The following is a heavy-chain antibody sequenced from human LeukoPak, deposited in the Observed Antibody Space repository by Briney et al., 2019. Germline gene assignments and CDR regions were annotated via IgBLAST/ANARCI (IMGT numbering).Heavy chain of an antibody. V-gene: IGHV4-59*01. J-gene: IGHJ3*02. D-gene: IGHD1-26*01. CDR2: IYYSGTT. CDR3: ARNGGSYYRDAFDI. CDR1: GGSISSYY. Sequence: KSSETLSLTCTVSGGSISSYYWSWIRQPPGKGLEWIGYIYYSGTTNYNPSLKSRVTISVDTSKNQFSLKLSSVTAADTAVYYCARNGGSYYRDAFDIWGQGTMVTVSS.